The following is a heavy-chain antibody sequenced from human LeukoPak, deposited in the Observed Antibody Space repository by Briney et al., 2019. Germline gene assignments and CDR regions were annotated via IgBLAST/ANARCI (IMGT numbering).Heavy chain of an antibody. CDR3: ARDGSSWYSDHYMDV. Sequence: GGSLRLSCAASGFTFSRYSMNWVRQAPGKGLEWVSSISSSSSYIYYADSVKGRFTISRDNAKNSLYLQMNSLRAEDTAVYYCARDGSSWYSDHYMDVWGKGTTVTVSS. CDR1: GFTFSRYS. CDR2: ISSSSSYI. J-gene: IGHJ6*03. D-gene: IGHD6-13*01. V-gene: IGHV3-21*01.